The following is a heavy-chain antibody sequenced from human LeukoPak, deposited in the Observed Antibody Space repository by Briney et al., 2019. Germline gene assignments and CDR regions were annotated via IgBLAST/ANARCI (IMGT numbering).Heavy chain of an antibody. V-gene: IGHV4-34*01. CDR1: CGSFSGYY. CDR2: INHSGST. CDR3: ARALRRYSSFGDYVHYGMDV. J-gene: IGHJ6*04. D-gene: IGHD4-17*01. Sequence: PSETLSLTCAVYCGSFSGYYWSWIRQPPGKGLEWIGEINHSGSTNYNPSLKSRVTISVDTSKNQFSLKLSSVTAADTAVYYCARALRRYSSFGDYVHYGMDVWGKGTTVTVSS.